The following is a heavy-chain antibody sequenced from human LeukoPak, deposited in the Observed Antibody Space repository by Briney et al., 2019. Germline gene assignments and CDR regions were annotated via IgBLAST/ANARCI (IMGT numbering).Heavy chain of an antibody. Sequence: SGGSLRLSCAASGFTFSDAWMHWSGQAPGRGWEGFGLIKRRTDGGTSNYAAPVKGRFAISRDDSEDTLFLQMDSLKSEDTGVYYCTTGYTSASHDAYWGQGTLVTVSS. J-gene: IGHJ4*02. CDR1: GFTFSDAW. D-gene: IGHD2-15*01. V-gene: IGHV3-15*07. CDR2: IKRRTDGGTS. CDR3: TTGYTSASHDAY.